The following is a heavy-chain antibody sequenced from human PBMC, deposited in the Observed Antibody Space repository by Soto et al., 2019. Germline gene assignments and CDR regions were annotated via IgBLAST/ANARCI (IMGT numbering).Heavy chain of an antibody. CDR3: ASGTASYGSYSAY. J-gene: IGHJ4*02. D-gene: IGHD5-18*01. V-gene: IGHV1-2*02. CDR1: GYSFTGYY. Sequence: SLNLCWKGAGYSFTGYYVHRVRQAPGQGLEWMGWINPNSGGTNYSQKFQGRVTMTRDTSISTAYMELSRLRSDDTAVYYCASGTASYGSYSAYWGQGTPVTVSS. CDR2: INPNSGGT.